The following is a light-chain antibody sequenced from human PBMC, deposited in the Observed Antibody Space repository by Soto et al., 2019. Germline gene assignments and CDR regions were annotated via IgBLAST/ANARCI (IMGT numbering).Light chain of an antibody. V-gene: IGKV3-15*01. J-gene: IGKJ4*01. CDR1: QSVRSH. CDR3: QQYNNWPLT. Sequence: EIVVTQSPATLSLSPGDRATLSCRASQSVRSHLAWFQQKPGQPPRLLIFGESTRATGVPARFSGSGSGTEFTLIISSLQSEDFAVYYCQQYNNWPLTFGGGTKVEIK. CDR2: GES.